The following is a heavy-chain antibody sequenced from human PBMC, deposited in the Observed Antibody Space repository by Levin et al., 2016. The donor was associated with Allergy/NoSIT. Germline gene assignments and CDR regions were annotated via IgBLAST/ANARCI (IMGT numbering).Heavy chain of an antibody. V-gene: IGHV3-23*01. CDR1: GISVNSYA. J-gene: IGHJ4*02. D-gene: IGHD1-26*01. Sequence: GESLKISCAVSGISVNSYAMTWVRQAPGKGLEWVSGITISGGTTNYADSVKGRFTISRDNSKNTLYLQMNNLRVEDSAVYYCANRVRELPFDYWGQGTLVTVSS. CDR3: ANRVRELPFDY. CDR2: ITISGGTT.